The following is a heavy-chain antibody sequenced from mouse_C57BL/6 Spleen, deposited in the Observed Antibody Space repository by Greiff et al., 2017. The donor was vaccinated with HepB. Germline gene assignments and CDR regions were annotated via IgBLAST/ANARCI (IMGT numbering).Heavy chain of an antibody. CDR2: IWSGGST. J-gene: IGHJ3*01. D-gene: IGHD2-3*01. CDR1: GFSLTSYG. Sequence: VQGVESGPGLVQPSQSLSITCTVSGFSLTSYGVHWVRQSPGKGLEWLGVIWSGGSTDYNAAFISRLSISKDNSKSQVFFKMNSLQADDTAIYYCARNGGGFYDGLFAYWGQGTLVTVSA. CDR3: ARNGGGFYDGLFAY. V-gene: IGHV2-2*01.